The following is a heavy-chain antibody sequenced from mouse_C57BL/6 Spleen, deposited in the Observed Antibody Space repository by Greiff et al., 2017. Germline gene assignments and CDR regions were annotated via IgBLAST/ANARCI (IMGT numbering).Heavy chain of an antibody. CDR2: IYPSDSET. J-gene: IGHJ2*01. CDR1: GYTFTSYW. D-gene: IGHD1-1*01. V-gene: IGHV1-61*01. Sequence: QVQLQQPGAELVRPGSSVKLSCKASGYTFTSYWMDWVKQRPGQGLEWIGNIYPSDSETHYNQKFKDKATLTVDKSSSTAYMQLSILTSEDSAVYYCARSLITTVVATDYWGQGTTLTVSS. CDR3: ARSLITTVVATDY.